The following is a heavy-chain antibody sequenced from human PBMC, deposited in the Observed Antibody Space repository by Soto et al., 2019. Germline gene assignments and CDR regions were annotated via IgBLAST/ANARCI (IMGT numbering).Heavy chain of an antibody. CDR2: IYYSGGT. CDR1: GGSISSYY. Sequence: QVQLQESGPGLVKPSETLSLTCTVSGGSISSYYWSWIRQPPGKGLEWIGYIYYSGGTNYNPSLKSRVTISVDTSKNQFSLKLSSVTAADTAVYYCAGLQYDFDYWGQGTLVTVSS. CDR3: AGLQYDFDY. D-gene: IGHD1-1*01. J-gene: IGHJ4*02. V-gene: IGHV4-59*08.